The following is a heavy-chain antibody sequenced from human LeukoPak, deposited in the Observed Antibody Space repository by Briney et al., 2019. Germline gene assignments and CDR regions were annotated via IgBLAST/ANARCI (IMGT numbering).Heavy chain of an antibody. Sequence: GESLKISCKGSGYSFTSSWIGWVRQMPGKGLEWMGIIYPGDSDTRYSPSFQGQVTISADKSISTAYLQWSSLKASDTAMYYCARGLSSHSSGYYYFDYWGQGTLVTVSS. J-gene: IGHJ4*02. V-gene: IGHV5-51*01. CDR3: ARGLSSHSSGYYYFDY. CDR1: GYSFTSSW. CDR2: IYPGDSDT. D-gene: IGHD3-22*01.